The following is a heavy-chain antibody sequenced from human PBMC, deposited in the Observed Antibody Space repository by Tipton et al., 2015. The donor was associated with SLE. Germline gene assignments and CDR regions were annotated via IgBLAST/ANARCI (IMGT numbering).Heavy chain of an antibody. D-gene: IGHD3-3*01. CDR3: ARGARWRFLEWLS. CDR2: IYTSGST. CDR1: GGSISSGSYY. V-gene: IGHV4-61*02. J-gene: IGHJ5*02. Sequence: TLSLTCTVSGGSISSGSYYWSWIRQPAGKGLEWIGRIYTSGSTNYNPSLKSRVPISVDTSKNQFSLKLSSVTAADTAVYYCARGARWRFLEWLSWGQGTLVTVSS.